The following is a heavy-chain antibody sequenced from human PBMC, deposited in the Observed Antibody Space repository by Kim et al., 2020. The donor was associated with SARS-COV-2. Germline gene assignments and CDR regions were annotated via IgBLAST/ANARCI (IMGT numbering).Heavy chain of an antibody. CDR3: ARESGGSYYGSGSYYNVGNWFDP. D-gene: IGHD3-10*01. CDR2: IYPGDSDT. J-gene: IGHJ5*02. Sequence: GESLKISCKGSGYSFTSYWIGWVRQMPGKGLEWMGIIYPGDSDTRYSPSFQGQVTISADKSISTAYLQWSSLKASDTAMYYCARESGGSYYGSGSYYNVGNWFDPWGQGTLVTVSS. V-gene: IGHV5-51*01. CDR1: GYSFTSYW.